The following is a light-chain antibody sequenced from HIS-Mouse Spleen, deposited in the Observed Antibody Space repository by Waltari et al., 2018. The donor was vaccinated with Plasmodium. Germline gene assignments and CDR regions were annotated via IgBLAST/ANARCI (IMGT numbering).Light chain of an antibody. J-gene: IGKJ4*01. CDR1: QSFSSY. CDR3: QQRSNWPRVLT. V-gene: IGKV3-11*01. Sequence: EIVLTQSPATLSLSPGERATLPCRASQSFSSYLAWYQQKPGQAPRLLIYDASNRATGIPARFSGSGSGTDFTLTISSLEPEDFAVYYCQQRSNWPRVLTFGGGTKVEIK. CDR2: DAS.